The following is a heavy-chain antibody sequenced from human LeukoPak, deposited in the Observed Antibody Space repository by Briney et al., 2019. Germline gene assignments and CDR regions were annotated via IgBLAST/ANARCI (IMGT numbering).Heavy chain of an antibody. CDR2: IRYDGSNK. D-gene: IGHD3-10*01. Sequence: GGSLRLSCAASGFTFSSYGMHWVRQAPGKGLEWVVFIRYDGSNKYYADSVKGRFTISRDNSKNTLHLQMNSLRAEDTAVYYCAKSYGSGTRFDAFDIWGQGTMVTVSS. V-gene: IGHV3-30*02. CDR3: AKSYGSGTRFDAFDI. CDR1: GFTFSSYG. J-gene: IGHJ3*02.